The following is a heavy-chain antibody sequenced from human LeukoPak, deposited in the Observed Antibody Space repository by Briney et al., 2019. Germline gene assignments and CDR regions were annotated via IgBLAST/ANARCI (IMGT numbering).Heavy chain of an antibody. J-gene: IGHJ5*02. Sequence: ASVKVSCKASGYTFTGYYMHWVRQAPGQGLEWMGWINPNSGGTNYAQKFQGRVTMNRDTQISTPYMELSRQRYDDTAVYYCVRVVDRNWFDPWGQGTLVTVSS. CDR3: VRVVDRNWFDP. CDR2: INPNSGGT. V-gene: IGHV1-2*02. D-gene: IGHD2-15*01. CDR1: GYTFTGYY.